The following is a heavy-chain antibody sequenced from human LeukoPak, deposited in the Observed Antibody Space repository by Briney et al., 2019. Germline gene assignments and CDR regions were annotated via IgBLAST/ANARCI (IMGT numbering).Heavy chain of an antibody. V-gene: IGHV4-59*01. CDR1: GGSISSYY. J-gene: IGHJ3*02. D-gene: IGHD2-15*01. CDR2: IYYSGST. CDR3: ANYSPAGVAWDAFDN. Sequence: SETLSLTCTVSGGSISSYYWSWIRQPPGKGLEWIGYIYYSGSTNYNPSLKSRVTISVDTSKNQFSLKLSSVTAADTAVYYCANYSPAGVAWDAFDNWGQGTMVTVSS.